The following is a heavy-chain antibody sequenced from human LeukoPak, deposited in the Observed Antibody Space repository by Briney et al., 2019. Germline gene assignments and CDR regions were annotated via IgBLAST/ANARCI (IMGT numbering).Heavy chain of an antibody. V-gene: IGHV4-39*07. J-gene: IGHJ4*02. D-gene: IGHD1-1*01. Sequence: PSETLSLTCSVSGGSISSCTYSWGWIRQPPGQGLGWIGSFSCSGSTYYNPSLKSRVTISVDTSKSQFSLYMDSVTAADTAVYYCARDWNRYAYWGQGTLVTVSS. CDR1: GGSISSCTYS. CDR3: ARDWNRYAY. CDR2: FSCSGST.